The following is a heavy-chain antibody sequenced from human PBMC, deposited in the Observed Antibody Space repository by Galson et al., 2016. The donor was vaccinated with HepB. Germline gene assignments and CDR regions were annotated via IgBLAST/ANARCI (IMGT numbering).Heavy chain of an antibody. V-gene: IGHV4-34*08. CDR1: GFIFRQSW. Sequence: LRLSCAASGFIFRQSWMSWVRQAPGKGLEWIGEINHNGNTNYNPSLKSRVTIPVGTSRNQFSLQLSSVTAADTAVYYWVNRGSSDSWRIDFWGQGTLVTVSS. J-gene: IGHJ4*02. CDR3: VNRGSSDSWRIDF. CDR2: INHNGNT. D-gene: IGHD6-13*01.